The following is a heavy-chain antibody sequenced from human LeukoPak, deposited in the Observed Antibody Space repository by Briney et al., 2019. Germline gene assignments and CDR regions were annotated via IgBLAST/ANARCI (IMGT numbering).Heavy chain of an antibody. V-gene: IGHV4-59*11. CDR1: GGSISSHY. D-gene: IGHD1-20*01. CDR2: IDYSGSN. Sequence: SETLSLTCTVSGGSISSHYWSWIRQPPGKGLEWIGYIDYSGSNHYNPSLKSRLTISLDPSKNQFSLKLSSVPAADTAVYYCATSINWRSPLHYWGQGTLVTVSS. CDR3: ATSINWRSPLHY. J-gene: IGHJ4*02.